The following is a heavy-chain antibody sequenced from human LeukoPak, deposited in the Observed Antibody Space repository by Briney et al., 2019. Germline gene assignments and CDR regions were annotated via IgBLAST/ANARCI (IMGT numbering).Heavy chain of an antibody. Sequence: GRSLRLSCAASGFTFDDYAMHWVRQAPGKGLEWVSGISWNSGSIGYADSVKGRFTISRDNAKNSLYLQMNSLRAEDTALYYCARDQEPWGQGTLVTVSS. CDR1: GFTFDDYA. V-gene: IGHV3-9*01. CDR3: ARDQEP. J-gene: IGHJ5*02. CDR2: ISWNSGSI.